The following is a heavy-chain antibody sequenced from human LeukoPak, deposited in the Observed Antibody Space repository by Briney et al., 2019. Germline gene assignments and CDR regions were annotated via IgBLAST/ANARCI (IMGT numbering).Heavy chain of an antibody. D-gene: IGHD1-26*01. Sequence: ASVKVSCKASGGTFSSYAISWVRQAPGQGLEWMGGIIPIFGTANYAQKFQGRVTITADKSTSTAYMELSSLRSEDTAVYYCARDPDPGRRAFDIWGQGTMVTVSS. J-gene: IGHJ3*02. CDR3: ARDPDPGRRAFDI. CDR2: IIPIFGTA. CDR1: GGTFSSYA. V-gene: IGHV1-69*06.